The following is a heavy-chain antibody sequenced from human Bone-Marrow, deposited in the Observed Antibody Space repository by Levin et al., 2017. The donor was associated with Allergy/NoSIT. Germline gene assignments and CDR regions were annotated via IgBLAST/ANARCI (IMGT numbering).Heavy chain of an antibody. J-gene: IGHJ6*03. CDR2: ITPIQNIT. V-gene: IGHV1-69*04. Sequence: RASVKVSCKASGGTFSNYVISWVRQAPGQGLEWMGRITPIQNITSYTESLQGRVTIAADKSTSTAYMELSRLRSEDTAVYYCARGPLRLGEISFFYYYMDVWGTGTTVTVSS. CDR1: GGTFSNYV. D-gene: IGHD3-16*02. CDR3: ARGPLRLGEISFFYYYMDV.